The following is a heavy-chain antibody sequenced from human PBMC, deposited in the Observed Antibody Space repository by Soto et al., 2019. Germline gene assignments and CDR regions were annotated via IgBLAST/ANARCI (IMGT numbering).Heavy chain of an antibody. J-gene: IGHJ6*02. Sequence: GGSVRLSCAASGFPFTIYAFTWVRQAPGKGLEWVSAISGTGGSTFYSDSVMGRFTISRDNSKNTLYLQMNSLRAEDTAVYYCARGDTTMITAHYAMAVWGQGTTVTVSS. CDR1: GFPFTIYA. D-gene: IGHD5-18*01. V-gene: IGHV3-23*01. CDR2: ISGTGGST. CDR3: ARGDTTMITAHYAMAV.